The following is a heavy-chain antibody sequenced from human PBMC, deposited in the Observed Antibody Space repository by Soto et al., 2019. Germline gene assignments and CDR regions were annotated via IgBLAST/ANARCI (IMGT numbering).Heavy chain of an antibody. V-gene: IGHV1-69*13. D-gene: IGHD2-8*01. Sequence: SVKVSCKAYGGTFSSYAISWVRQAPGQGLEWMGGIIPIFGTANYAQKFQGRVTITADESTSTAYMELSSLRSEDTAVYYCARDHTYCTNGVCYIFDYWGQGTLVTVSS. CDR1: GGTFSSYA. CDR2: IIPIFGTA. J-gene: IGHJ4*02. CDR3: ARDHTYCTNGVCYIFDY.